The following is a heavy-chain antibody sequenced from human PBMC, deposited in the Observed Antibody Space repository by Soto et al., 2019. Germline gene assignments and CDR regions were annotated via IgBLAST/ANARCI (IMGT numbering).Heavy chain of an antibody. CDR3: ARDPYSSSSRYFDY. D-gene: IGHD6-6*01. Sequence: PGGSLRLSCAASGFTFSSYSMNWVRQAPGKGPVWVSSISSGGSYIYYADSVKGRFTISRDDAKNSLYLQMDSLRAEDTAVYYCARDPYSSSSRYFDYWGQGTLVTVSS. V-gene: IGHV3-21*01. CDR1: GFTFSSYS. J-gene: IGHJ4*02. CDR2: ISSGGSYI.